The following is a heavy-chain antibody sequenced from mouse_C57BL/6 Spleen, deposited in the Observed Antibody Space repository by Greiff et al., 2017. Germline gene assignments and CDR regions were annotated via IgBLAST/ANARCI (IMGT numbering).Heavy chain of an antibody. Sequence: QVQLQQPGTELVKPGASVKLSCKASGYTFTSYWMHWVKQRPGQGLEWIGNINPSNGGTNYNEKFKSKATLTVDKSSSTAYMQLSSLTSEDSAVYYCARSLYYDYDVAWFAYWGQGTLVTVSA. CDR1: GYTFTSYW. D-gene: IGHD2-4*01. CDR2: INPSNGGT. CDR3: ARSLYYDYDVAWFAY. V-gene: IGHV1-53*01. J-gene: IGHJ3*01.